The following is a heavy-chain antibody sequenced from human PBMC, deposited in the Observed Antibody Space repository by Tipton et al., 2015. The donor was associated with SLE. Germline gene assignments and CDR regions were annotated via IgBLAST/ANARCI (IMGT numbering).Heavy chain of an antibody. Sequence: TLSLTCTVSGGSISSGGYYWSWIRQHPGKGLEWIGYIYYSGSTYYNPSLKSRVTISVDTSKNQFSLKLSSVTAADTAVYYCARYCGSATCLGFWFSWGQGTLVTVSS. D-gene: IGHD2-2*01. V-gene: IGHV4-31*03. CDR3: ARYCGSATCLGFWFS. CDR1: GGSISSGGYY. CDR2: IYYSGST. J-gene: IGHJ5*02.